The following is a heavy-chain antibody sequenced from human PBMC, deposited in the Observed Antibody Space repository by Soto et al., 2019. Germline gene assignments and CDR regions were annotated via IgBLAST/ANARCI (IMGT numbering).Heavy chain of an antibody. CDR3: ASVDAFDI. CDR1: GFTFSSYA. Sequence: QVQLVESGGGVVQPGRSLRLSCAASGFTFSSYAMHWVRQAPGKGLEWVAVISYDGSNKYYADSVKGRFTISRDNSKNTLYLQMNSLRAEDTVVYYCASVDAFDIWGQGTMVTVSS. V-gene: IGHV3-30-3*01. J-gene: IGHJ3*02. CDR2: ISYDGSNK.